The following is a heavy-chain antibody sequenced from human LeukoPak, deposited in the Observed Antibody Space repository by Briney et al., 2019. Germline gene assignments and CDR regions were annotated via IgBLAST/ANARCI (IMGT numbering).Heavy chain of an antibody. Sequence: GRSLRLSCAASGFTFSSYAMHWVRQAPGKGLEWVAVISYDGSNKYYADSVKGRFTISRDNSKNTLYLQMNSLRAEDTAVYYCARGLAVAGRFDYWGQGTLVTVSS. V-gene: IGHV3-30*04. CDR1: GFTFSSYA. CDR3: ARGLAVAGRFDY. CDR2: ISYDGSNK. D-gene: IGHD6-19*01. J-gene: IGHJ4*02.